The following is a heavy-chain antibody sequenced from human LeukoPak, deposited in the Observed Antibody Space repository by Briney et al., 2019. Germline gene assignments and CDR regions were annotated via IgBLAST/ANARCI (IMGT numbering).Heavy chain of an antibody. CDR2: ISGSGGST. J-gene: IGHJ6*02. CDR3: AKGNYPLRDYYYGMDV. V-gene: IGHV3-23*01. CDR1: GFTFSSYA. D-gene: IGHD1-7*01. Sequence: GGSLRLSCAGSGFTFSSYAMSWVRQAPGKGLEWVSAISGSGGSTYYADSVKGRLTISRDNSKNTLYLQMNSLRAEDTAVYYCAKGNYPLRDYYYGMDVWGQGTTVTVSS.